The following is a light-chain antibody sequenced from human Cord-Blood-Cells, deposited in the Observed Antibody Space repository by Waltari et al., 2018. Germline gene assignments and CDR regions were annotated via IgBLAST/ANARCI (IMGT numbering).Light chain of an antibody. CDR2: RNN. J-gene: IGLJ3*02. V-gene: IGLV10-54*01. CDR3: SAWDSSLSAWV. CDR1: SNNVGNQG. Sequence: QAGLTQPPSVSKGLRQTATLTCTGNSNNVGNQGADWLQQHQGHPPKLLSYRNNNRPSGISERLSASRSGNPASLTITGLQPEDEADYYCSAWDSSLSAWVFGGGTKLTVL.